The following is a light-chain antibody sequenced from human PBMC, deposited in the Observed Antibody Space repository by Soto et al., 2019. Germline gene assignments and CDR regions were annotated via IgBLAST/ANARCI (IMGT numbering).Light chain of an antibody. CDR2: EVV. V-gene: IGLV2-14*01. J-gene: IGLJ1*01. CDR1: SSDVGGYNF. CDR3: HSYARGKTYV. Sequence: QSVLTQPASVSGSPGQSITISCTGTSSDVGGYNFVSWYQHHPGKAPQLIIYEVVKRPSGVSNRFSGSKSGNTASLTISGLQAEDEADYYCHSYARGKTYVFGTWTKVTVL.